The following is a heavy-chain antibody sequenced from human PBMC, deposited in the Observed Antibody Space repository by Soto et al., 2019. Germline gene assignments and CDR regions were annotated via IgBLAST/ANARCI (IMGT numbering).Heavy chain of an antibody. V-gene: IGHV1-18*01. D-gene: IGHD6-6*01. CDR2: TSVYNGNT. CDR1: GYTFTSYG. Sequence: VQLVQSGAEVKKPGASVTVSCEASGYTFTSYGISWVRQAPGQGLEWMGWTSVYNGNTNYAQKLQSRVTMTTDTSTNTAYMDVRSLRSDDTAVYYCARPGPYSSSPLSNAFDIWGQVTMVTVSS. CDR3: ARPGPYSSSPLSNAFDI. J-gene: IGHJ3*02.